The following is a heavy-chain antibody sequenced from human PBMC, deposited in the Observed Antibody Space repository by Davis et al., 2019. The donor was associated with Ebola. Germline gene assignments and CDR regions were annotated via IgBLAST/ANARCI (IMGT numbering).Heavy chain of an antibody. CDR3: ARGPPYYYGMDV. Sequence: HTGGSLRLSCAASGFTFSSYDMHWVRQAPGKGLVWVSRINSDGSSTSYADSVKGRFTISRDNAKNTLYLQMNSLRAEDTAVYYCARGPPYYYGMDVWGQGTTVTVSS. CDR1: GFTFSSYD. V-gene: IGHV3-74*01. CDR2: INSDGSST. J-gene: IGHJ6*02.